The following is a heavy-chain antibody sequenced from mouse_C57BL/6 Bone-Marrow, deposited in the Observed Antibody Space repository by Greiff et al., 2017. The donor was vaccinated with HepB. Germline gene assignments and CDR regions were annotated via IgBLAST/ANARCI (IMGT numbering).Heavy chain of an antibody. Sequence: VQLQQPGAELVMPGASVKLSCKASGYTFTSYWMHWVTQRPGQGLEWIGENDPSDSYTNYNQKFTGESPLTVDKSSSTAYMQLSSLTSEDSAVYYCEKSRMDYGDYCDYWGQGTSLTVCS. J-gene: IGHJ2*03. CDR1: GYTFTSYW. D-gene: IGHD2-4*01. CDR2: NDPSDSYT. V-gene: IGHV1-69*01. CDR3: EKSRMDYGDYCDY.